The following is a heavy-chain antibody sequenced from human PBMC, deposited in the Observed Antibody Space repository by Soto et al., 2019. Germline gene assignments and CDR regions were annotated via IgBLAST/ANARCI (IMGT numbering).Heavy chain of an antibody. J-gene: IGHJ6*02. Sequence: GGSLRLSCATSGFILSDCAMNWFRQAPGKRLEWVAVISYDGSNKYYADSVKGRFTISRDNSKNTLYLQMNSLRAEDTAVYYCARVRIAAAGTFGRYGMDVWGQGTTVTVSS. D-gene: IGHD6-13*01. CDR1: GFILSDCA. CDR2: ISYDGSNK. V-gene: IGHV3-30-3*01. CDR3: ARVRIAAAGTFGRYGMDV.